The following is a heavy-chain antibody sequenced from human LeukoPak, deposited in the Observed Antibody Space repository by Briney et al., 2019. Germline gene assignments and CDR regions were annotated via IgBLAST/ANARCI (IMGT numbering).Heavy chain of an antibody. J-gene: IGHJ4*02. V-gene: IGHV2-70*11. CDR2: IDWDDDK. CDR3: ARIRYYYDSSGYYFDY. CDR1: GFSLSTSGMC. D-gene: IGHD3-22*01. Sequence: SGPALVKPTQTLTLTCAFSGFSLSTSGMCVSWIRQPPGKALERLARIDWDDDKYYSTSLKIRLTISKDTSKNQVVLTMTNMDPVDTATYYCARIRYYYDSSGYYFDYWGQGTLVTVSS.